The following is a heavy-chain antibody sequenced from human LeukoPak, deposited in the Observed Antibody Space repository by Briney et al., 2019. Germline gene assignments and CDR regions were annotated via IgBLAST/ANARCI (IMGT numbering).Heavy chain of an antibody. CDR2: ISGYNGNT. CDR1: GYTFTSYG. V-gene: IGHV1-18*01. D-gene: IGHD2-15*01. CDR3: AREFCSGGGCYYYGMDV. J-gene: IGHJ6*02. Sequence: VQVSCEASGYTFTSYGISWVRHAPGQGLEWMGWISGYNGNTNYAQKFQGRVTMTTDTSTSTAYLELRRLRSDDTAIYYCAREFCSGGGCYYYGMDVWGQGTTVTVS.